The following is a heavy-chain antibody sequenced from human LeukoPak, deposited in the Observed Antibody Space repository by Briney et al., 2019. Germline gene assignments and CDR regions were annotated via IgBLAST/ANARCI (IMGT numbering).Heavy chain of an antibody. CDR3: AKDRYSGSYGRSYRGEYYFDY. Sequence: PGTSLRLSCAASGFTFSSYGMHWVRQAPGKGLEWVAVISYDGSNKYYADSVKGRFTISRDNSKNTLYLQMNSLRAEDTAVYYCAKDRYSGSYGRSYRGEYYFDYWGQGTLVTVSS. J-gene: IGHJ4*02. CDR1: GFTFSSYG. CDR2: ISYDGSNK. V-gene: IGHV3-30*18. D-gene: IGHD1-26*01.